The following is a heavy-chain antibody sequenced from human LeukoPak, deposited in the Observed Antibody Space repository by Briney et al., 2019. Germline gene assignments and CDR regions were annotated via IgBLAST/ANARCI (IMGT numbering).Heavy chain of an antibody. V-gene: IGHV4-34*01. D-gene: IGHD2-21*01. CDR1: GGSFSGYY. CDR2: INHSGST. Sequence: PSETLSLTCAVYGGSFSGYYWSWIRQPPGKGLEWIGEINHSGSTNYNPSLKSRVTISVDTSKNQFSLKLSSVTAADTAVYYCARGIDLWWFAPRGQGTLVTVSP. J-gene: IGHJ5*02. CDR3: ARGIDLWWFAP.